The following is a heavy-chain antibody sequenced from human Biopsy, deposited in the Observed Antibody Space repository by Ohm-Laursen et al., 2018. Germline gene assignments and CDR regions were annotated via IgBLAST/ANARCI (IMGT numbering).Heavy chain of an antibody. J-gene: IGHJ3*02. CDR2: IKQDGSEK. Sequence: SLRLSCTASGFTFSSFWMSWVRQAPGKGLEWVANIKQDGSEKNYVDSVKGRFTISRDNGENSLYLQMNSLRPEDTALYYCTKNTQWEGSGYLDAFHIWGHGAMVTVSS. CDR3: TKNTQWEGSGYLDAFHI. V-gene: IGHV3-7*03. CDR1: GFTFSSFW. D-gene: IGHD3-22*01.